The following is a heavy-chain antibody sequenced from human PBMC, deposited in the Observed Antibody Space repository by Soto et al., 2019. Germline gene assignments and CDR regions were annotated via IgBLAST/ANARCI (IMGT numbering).Heavy chain of an antibody. J-gene: IGHJ5*02. V-gene: IGHV1-2*02. Sequence: ASVKVSCKASGYTFTGCYIHWVRQAPGQGLEWMGWINPNSGGTNYAQKFQGRVTMTRDTSISTAYMELSRLRSDDTAVYYCARAVGVIENWFDPWGQGTLVTVS. CDR3: ARAVGVIENWFDP. D-gene: IGHD3-16*01. CDR2: INPNSGGT. CDR1: GYTFTGCY.